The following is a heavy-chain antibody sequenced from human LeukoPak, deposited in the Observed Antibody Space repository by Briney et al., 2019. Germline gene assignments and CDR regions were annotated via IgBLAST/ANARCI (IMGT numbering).Heavy chain of an antibody. D-gene: IGHD1-26*01. CDR1: GFTFSSYG. V-gene: IGHV1-2*02. CDR2: INPNSGGT. J-gene: IGHJ4*02. Sequence: GRSLRLSCAASGFTFSSYGMHWVRQAPGQGLEWMGWINPNSGGTNYAQKFQGRVTMTRDTSISTAYMELSRLRSDDTAVYYCARDGGSYHPHNFDYWGQGTLVTVSS. CDR3: ARDGGSYHPHNFDY.